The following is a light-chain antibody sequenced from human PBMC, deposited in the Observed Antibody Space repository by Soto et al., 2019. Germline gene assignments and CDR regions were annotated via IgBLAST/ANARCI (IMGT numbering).Light chain of an antibody. CDR1: SSDIGGYDY. CDR3: TSYASGSSHVV. Sequence: QSALTQPASVSGYPGQSITLSCTGTSSDIGGYDYVSWYQRHPGKAPKLIIYDVNNRPSGVSNRFSGSKSANTASLTISGLQAEDEADYYCTSYASGSSHVVVGGGTKLTVL. J-gene: IGLJ2*01. V-gene: IGLV2-14*01. CDR2: DVN.